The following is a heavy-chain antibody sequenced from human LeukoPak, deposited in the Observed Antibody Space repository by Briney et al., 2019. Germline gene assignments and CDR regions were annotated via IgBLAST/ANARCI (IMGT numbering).Heavy chain of an antibody. CDR1: GGSISSYY. Sequence: PSQTLSLTCTASGGSISSYYWSWIRQPPGKGLEWIGYIYYSGSTNYNPSLKSRVTISVDTSKNQFSLKLSSVTAADTAVYYCARDARYYYDSSGYLNFDYWGQGTLVTVSS. CDR2: IYYSGST. J-gene: IGHJ4*02. D-gene: IGHD3-22*01. V-gene: IGHV4-59*12. CDR3: ARDARYYYDSSGYLNFDY.